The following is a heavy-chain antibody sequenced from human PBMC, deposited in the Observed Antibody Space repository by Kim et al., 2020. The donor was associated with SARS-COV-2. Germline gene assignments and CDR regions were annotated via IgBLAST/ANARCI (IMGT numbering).Heavy chain of an antibody. CDR2: IYPGDSDT. V-gene: IGHV5-51*01. J-gene: IGHJ6*02. D-gene: IGHD6-13*01. CDR3: ARARIAAAGIGYYYGMDV. CDR1: GYSFTSYW. Sequence: GESLKISCKGSGYSFTSYWIGWVRQMPGKGLEWMGIIYPGDSDTRYSPSFQGQVTISADKSISTAYLQWSSLKASDTAMYYCARARIAAAGIGYYYGMDVWGQGTTVTVSS.